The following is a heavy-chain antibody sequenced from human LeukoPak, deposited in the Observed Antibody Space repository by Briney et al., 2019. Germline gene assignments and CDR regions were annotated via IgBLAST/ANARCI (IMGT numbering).Heavy chain of an antibody. D-gene: IGHD2-2*01. Sequence: PSETLSLTCTVSGGSISSYDWSWIRQPAGKGLEWIGRIYTSGSPNYNPSLKSRVTISVDTSKNQFSLKLNSVTAADTAVYYCARTTEDCSSTSCYQYWFDPWGQGTLVTVSS. J-gene: IGHJ5*02. CDR1: GGSISSYD. V-gene: IGHV4-4*07. CDR2: IYTSGSP. CDR3: ARTTEDCSSTSCYQYWFDP.